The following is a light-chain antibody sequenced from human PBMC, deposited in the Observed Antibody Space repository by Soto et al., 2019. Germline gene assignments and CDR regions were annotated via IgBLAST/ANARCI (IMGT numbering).Light chain of an antibody. CDR2: GAS. V-gene: IGKV3-20*01. Sequence: EIVFTQSPGTLSLSPGERATLSCRASQSVSSNYLAWYQQKPGQAPRLLIYGASSRATGTPDRFSGSGSGTDFTLTISRLEPEDFAVYYCQQYVTSFTSGPGTKVDIK. J-gene: IGKJ3*01. CDR3: QQYVTSFT. CDR1: QSVSSNY.